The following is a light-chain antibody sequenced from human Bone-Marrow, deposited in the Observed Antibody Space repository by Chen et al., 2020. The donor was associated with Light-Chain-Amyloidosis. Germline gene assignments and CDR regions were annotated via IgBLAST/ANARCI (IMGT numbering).Light chain of an antibody. V-gene: IGKV3-20*01. J-gene: IGKJ4*01. CDR1: QTISSNY. Sequence: EIVLTQSPGTLSLSPGEGANLSCRASQTISSNYLTWYQQKFGQAPRLLIYGSSSRATGIPDRFTGSGYGTDFTLTINRLEPEDFAMYYCKQYGTSPLTFGGGTKVEIK. CDR3: KQYGTSPLT. CDR2: GSS.